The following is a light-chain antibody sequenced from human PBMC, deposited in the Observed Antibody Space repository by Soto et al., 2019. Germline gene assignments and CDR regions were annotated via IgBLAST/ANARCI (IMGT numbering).Light chain of an antibody. V-gene: IGLV1-40*01. CDR3: QSYDSSLSGSYV. Sequence: QSVLTQQPAVSGAPGQRVTISCTGSSSNIGAGSDVHWYQQLPGTAPKLLIYGNDNRPSGVPDRFSGSKSGTSASLAITGLQAEDEADYYCQSYDSSLSGSYVFGTGTKLTVL. CDR2: GND. J-gene: IGLJ1*01. CDR1: SSNIGAGSD.